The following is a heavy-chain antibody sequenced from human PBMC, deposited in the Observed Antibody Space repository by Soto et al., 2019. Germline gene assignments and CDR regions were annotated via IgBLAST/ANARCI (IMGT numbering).Heavy chain of an antibody. V-gene: IGHV4-4*07. D-gene: IGHD5-12*01. Sequence: QVQLQESGPGLVKPSETLSLTCTVSGGSISSYYWSWIRQPAGKGLEWIGRIYTSGSTNYNPSLKRRVTMSVDTAKNQFSLKLSSVTAADTAVYYCASGGYDSTTFDYWGQGTLVTVSS. CDR2: IYTSGST. J-gene: IGHJ4*02. CDR3: ASGGYDSTTFDY. CDR1: GGSISSYY.